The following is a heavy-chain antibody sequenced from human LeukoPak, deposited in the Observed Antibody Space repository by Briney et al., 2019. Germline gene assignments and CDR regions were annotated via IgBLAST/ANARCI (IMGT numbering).Heavy chain of an antibody. Sequence: NPSQTLSLTCTVSGGSISSGHYYWSWIRQPPGKGLEWNGYIFKSGSTYYNPSLKSRVSISIDTSKNQFSLKLSPVAAADTAVYYCARVAAVTSVDYWGQGTLVTVSS. V-gene: IGHV4-30-4*01. J-gene: IGHJ4*02. CDR1: GGSISSGHYY. CDR2: IFKSGST. D-gene: IGHD4-17*01. CDR3: ARVAAVTSVDY.